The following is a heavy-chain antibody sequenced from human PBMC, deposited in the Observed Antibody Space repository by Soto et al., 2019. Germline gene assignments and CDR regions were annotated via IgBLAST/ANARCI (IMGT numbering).Heavy chain of an antibody. CDR2: VHYSGST. J-gene: IGHJ4*02. CDR1: GGSITSNTYY. CDR3: ARQHYYDSSGYYTWN. D-gene: IGHD3-22*01. Sequence: SEPLSHTCSVSGGSITSNTYYWRWIPQPPGKGLEWIATVHYSGSTYYTPSLKNRVTISADTSNNQFSLRLNSVTAADTAVYYCARQHYYDSSGYYTWNWGQGTLVT. V-gene: IGHV4-39*01.